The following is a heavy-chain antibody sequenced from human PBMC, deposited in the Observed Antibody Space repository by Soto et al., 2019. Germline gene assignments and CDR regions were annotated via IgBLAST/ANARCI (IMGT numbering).Heavy chain of an antibody. Sequence: EVHLLESGGGLVQPGGSLRLSCVASGFTFSSYTMYWVRQVPGKGLEWVSDISESGAITHYADSVKGRFTISRDDPKSTLYLQIHTLRGDDTAVYYCAKAQYTGISKTIDYLGQGTLVTVST. CDR2: ISESGAIT. D-gene: IGHD1-26*01. CDR1: GFTFSSYT. J-gene: IGHJ4*02. CDR3: AKAQYTGISKTIDY. V-gene: IGHV3-23*01.